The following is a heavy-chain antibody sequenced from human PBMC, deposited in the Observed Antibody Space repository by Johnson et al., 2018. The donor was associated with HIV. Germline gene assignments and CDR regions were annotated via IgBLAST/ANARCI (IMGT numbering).Heavy chain of an antibody. J-gene: IGHJ3*01. CDR2: ISYDGSDK. D-gene: IGHD4-17*01. CDR3: TTCPPGGDYLFSPLRVASGCV. CDR1: GFTVSSNY. V-gene: IGHV3-30*03. Sequence: QLVESGGGVVQPGGSLRLSCAASGFTVSSNYMNWVRQAPAKGLEWVAVISYDGSDKYYADSVKGRFTISRDSSKNTLYLQMNSRKTEDTAVYYCTTCPPGGDYLFSPLRVASGCVWGQGTMVTVSS.